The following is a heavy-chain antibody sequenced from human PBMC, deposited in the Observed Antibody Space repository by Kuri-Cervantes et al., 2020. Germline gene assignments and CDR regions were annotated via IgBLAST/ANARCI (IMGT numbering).Heavy chain of an antibody. D-gene: IGHD5-18*01. V-gene: IGHV3-11*04. CDR3: ARAAPHTGLDY. CDR2: ISSSGSTI. J-gene: IGHJ4*02. Sequence: LSLTCTVSGGSISSYYWSWIRQPPGKGLEWVSYISSSGSTIYYADSVKGRFTISRDNSKNTLYLQMNSLRAEDTAVYYCARAAPHTGLDYWGQGTLVTVSS. CDR1: GGSISSYY.